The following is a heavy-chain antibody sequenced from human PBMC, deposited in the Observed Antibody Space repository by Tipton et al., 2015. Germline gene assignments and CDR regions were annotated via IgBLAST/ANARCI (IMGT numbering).Heavy chain of an antibody. D-gene: IGHD3-22*01. CDR1: GGSISNGGYY. J-gene: IGHJ2*01. CDR3: AREGYYSDSSGYPDYWYFDI. Sequence: LRLSCTVSGGSISNGGYYLTWIRQSPGKGLEWIGEINHRGRTYYNPSLKSRVTISVDASKNQFSLKLSSVTAADTAVYYSAREGYYSDSSGYPDYWYFDIWGRGTLVTVSS. V-gene: IGHV4-39*02. CDR2: INHRGRT.